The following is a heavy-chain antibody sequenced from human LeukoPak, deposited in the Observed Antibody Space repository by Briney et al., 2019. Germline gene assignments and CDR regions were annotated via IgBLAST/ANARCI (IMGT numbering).Heavy chain of an antibody. D-gene: IGHD1-20*01. CDR1: GFTFSDYY. J-gene: IGHJ4*02. CDR3: ARRRYNWNAIDY. Sequence: PGGSLRLSCAASGFTFSDYYMSWIRQAPGKGLEWVSYISSSGSTIYYADSVKGRFTISRNNAKNSLYLQMNSLRAEDTAVYFCARRRYNWNAIDYWGQGTLVTVSS. CDR2: ISSSGSTI. V-gene: IGHV3-11*01.